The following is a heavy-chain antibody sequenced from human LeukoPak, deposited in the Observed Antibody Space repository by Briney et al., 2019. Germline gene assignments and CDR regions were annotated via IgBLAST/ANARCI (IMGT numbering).Heavy chain of an antibody. CDR1: GGTFSSYA. D-gene: IGHD3-22*01. CDR2: IIPILGIA. Sequence: GASVKVSCKASGGTFSSYAISWVRQAPGQGLEWMGRIIPILGIANYAQKFQGRVTITADKSTSTAYMEVSSLRSEDTAVYYCARDPVDSSGRGRFDYWGQGTLVTVSS. V-gene: IGHV1-69*04. J-gene: IGHJ4*02. CDR3: ARDPVDSSGRGRFDY.